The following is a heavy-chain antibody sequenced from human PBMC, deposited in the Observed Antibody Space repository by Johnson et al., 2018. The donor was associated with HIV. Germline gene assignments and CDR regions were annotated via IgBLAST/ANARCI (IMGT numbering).Heavy chain of an antibody. D-gene: IGHD5-18*01. Sequence: VQLVESGGGLVQPGGSLRLSCAASGFTVSSNYMSWVRQAPGKGLEWVSVIYSGGSTYYADSVKGRFTISRDNSKNTLYRQMNSLRAEDTALYYCAREPRLLTDAFDIWGQGTMVTGSS. CDR1: GFTVSSNY. CDR3: AREPRLLTDAFDI. CDR2: IYSGGST. J-gene: IGHJ3*02. V-gene: IGHV3-66*01.